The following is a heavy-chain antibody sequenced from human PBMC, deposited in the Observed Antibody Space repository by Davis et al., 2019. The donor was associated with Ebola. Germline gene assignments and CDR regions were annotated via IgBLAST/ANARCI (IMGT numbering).Heavy chain of an antibody. Sequence: PGGSLRLSCAVSGFSLSSYWMSWVRQAPGKGLEWVANIKQDGSEKYYVDSVKGRFTISRDNAKNSLYLQMNSLRAEDTAVYYCARESLSYWYFDLWGRGTLVTVSS. CDR3: ARESLSYWYFDL. CDR1: GFSLSSYW. V-gene: IGHV3-7*01. J-gene: IGHJ2*01. CDR2: IKQDGSEK.